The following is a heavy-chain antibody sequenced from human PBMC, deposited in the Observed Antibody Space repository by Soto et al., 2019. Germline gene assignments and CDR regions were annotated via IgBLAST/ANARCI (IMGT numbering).Heavy chain of an antibody. J-gene: IGHJ1*01. CDR2: MNPNSGNT. V-gene: IGHV1-8*01. D-gene: IGHD3-22*01. CDR1: GYTFTSYD. Sequence: ASVKVSCKASGYTFTSYDINLVRQATGQGLEWMGWMNPNSGNTGYAQKFQGRVTITRNTSISTAYMELSSVTAADTAVYYCARAGGYYDIKSFRHWGQGTLVTVSS. CDR3: ARAGGYYDIKSFRH.